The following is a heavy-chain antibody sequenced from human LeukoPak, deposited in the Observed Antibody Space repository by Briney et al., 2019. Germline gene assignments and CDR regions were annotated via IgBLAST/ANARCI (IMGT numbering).Heavy chain of an antibody. CDR1: CGSIISYY. J-gene: IGHJ2*01. CDR2: IYSSGST. D-gene: IGHD2-2*01. CDR3: ARGQYHLLYWYFDL. V-gene: IGHV4-4*07. Sequence: KTSETLSLTCPVSCGSIISYYPSSTRQHAGNGMEWIRRIYSSGSTNYNPSLKSRVTMSVDTSKNQFSLKLSSVTAADTAVYYCARGQYHLLYWYFDLWGRGTLVTVSS.